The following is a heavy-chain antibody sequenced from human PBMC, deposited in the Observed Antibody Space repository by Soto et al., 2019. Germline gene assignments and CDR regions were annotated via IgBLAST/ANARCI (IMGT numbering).Heavy chain of an antibody. CDR3: ARDSGGDFWSGYYPY. Sequence: ASVKVSCKASGYTFTSYGISWVRQAPGQGLEWMGWINAGNGNTKYSQKFQGRVTITRDTSASTAYMELSSLRSEDTAVYYCARDSGGDFWSGYYPYWGQGTLVTVSS. CDR1: GYTFTSYG. CDR2: INAGNGNT. V-gene: IGHV1-3*01. D-gene: IGHD3-3*01. J-gene: IGHJ4*02.